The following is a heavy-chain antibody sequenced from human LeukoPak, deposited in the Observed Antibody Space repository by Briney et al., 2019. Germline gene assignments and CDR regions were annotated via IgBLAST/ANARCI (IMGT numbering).Heavy chain of an antibody. V-gene: IGHV1-69*13. CDR3: ARVGPAIYGSRTYINYDYYYMDV. CDR2: IFPISGTT. Sequence: SVKVSCTASGGTFRSYGISWLRQAPGQGLEWMGGIFPISGTTNYAQKFQGRVTMTADESTSTAYMELSSLRSEDTAVYYCARVGPAIYGSRTYINYDYYYMDVWGEGTTV. D-gene: IGHD3-10*01. CDR1: GGTFRSYG. J-gene: IGHJ6*03.